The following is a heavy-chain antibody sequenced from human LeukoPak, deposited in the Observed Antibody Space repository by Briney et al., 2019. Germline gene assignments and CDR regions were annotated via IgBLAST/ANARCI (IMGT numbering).Heavy chain of an antibody. Sequence: KSSETLSLTCTVSGGSISSYYWSWIRQPPGKGLEWIGYIYYSGSTNYNPSLKSRVTISVDTSKNQFSLKLSSVTAADTAVYYCARTGAVAGPYRPYYFDYWGQGTLVTVSS. D-gene: IGHD6-19*01. CDR2: IYYSGST. J-gene: IGHJ4*02. V-gene: IGHV4-59*01. CDR3: ARTGAVAGPYRPYYFDY. CDR1: GGSISSYY.